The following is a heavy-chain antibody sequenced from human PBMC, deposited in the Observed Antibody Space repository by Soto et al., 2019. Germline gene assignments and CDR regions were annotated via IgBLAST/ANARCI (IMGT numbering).Heavy chain of an antibody. CDR2: IHYSGFT. Sequence: QVQLQEWGPGLVKPSQTLSLTCSVSGGSINSGSYYWSWVRQHQGKGLEWIGYIHYSGFTYYNPSLKSRVTISLDTSKNHCSLDLNSVTAADTAVYYCAREPGNGESGPPHWGQGTLVTVSS. V-gene: IGHV4-31*03. J-gene: IGHJ4*02. D-gene: IGHD2-15*01. CDR3: AREPGNGESGPPH. CDR1: GGSINSGSYY.